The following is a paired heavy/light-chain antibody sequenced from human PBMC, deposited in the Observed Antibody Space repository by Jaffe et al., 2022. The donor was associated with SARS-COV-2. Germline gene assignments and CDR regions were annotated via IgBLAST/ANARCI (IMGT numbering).Light chain of an antibody. CDR3: MQARQIPLT. J-gene: IGKJ4*01. CDR1: QSLLHSNGYNY. V-gene: IGKV2-28*01. CDR2: LGS. Sequence: DIVMTQSPLSLPVTPGEPASISCRSSQSLLHSNGYNYLDWYLQKPGQSPQVLIYLGSNRASGVPDRFSGSGSGTDFTLKISRVEAEDVGVYYCMQARQIPLTFGGGTKVEIK.
Heavy chain of an antibody. CDR3: AAHMCSGSSCYSGNWIDP. J-gene: IGHJ5*02. CDR1: GLTFRNSA. D-gene: IGHD2-15*01. CDR2: IIVGSGNT. V-gene: IGHV1-58*01. Sequence: QMQLVQSGPEVKKPGTSVKVSCKASGLTFRNSAVQWARQVRGQRLEWIGWIIVGSGNTKYAQKFQERATITRDMSTSTAFMELSSLRSEDTAVYYCAAHMCSGSSCYSGNWIDPWGQGTLVTVSS.